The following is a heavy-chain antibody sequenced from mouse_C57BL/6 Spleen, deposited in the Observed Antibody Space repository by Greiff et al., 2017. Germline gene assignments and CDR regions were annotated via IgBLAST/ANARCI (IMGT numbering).Heavy chain of an antibody. CDR2: IYPGDGDT. CDR3: ARGGPGYVDV. CDR1: GYAFSSYW. Sequence: QVHVKQSGAELVKPGASVKISCKASGYAFSSYWMNWVKQRPGQGLEWIGHIYPGDGDTTYNGKFKGKATLTVDTSSSTAYMQLSSLTSEDSAVECGARGGPGYVDVWGTGTTVTGSS. V-gene: IGHV1-80*01. J-gene: IGHJ1*03.